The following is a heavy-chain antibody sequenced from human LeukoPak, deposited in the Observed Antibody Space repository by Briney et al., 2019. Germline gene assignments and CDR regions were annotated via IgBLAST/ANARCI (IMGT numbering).Heavy chain of an antibody. CDR3: ARIGHDLYQTFDF. Sequence: GGSLILSCTTSGFNFRACWMGWVRKAPGKGLEWVANIHQHGSKENYLDSVKGRFTISRDNAKSSIYLQMNSLRAEDTAIYYCARIGHDLYQTFDFWGNGNLITVSS. V-gene: IGHV3-7*03. CDR2: IHQHGSKE. CDR1: GFNFRACW. D-gene: IGHD2-2*01. J-gene: IGHJ4*01.